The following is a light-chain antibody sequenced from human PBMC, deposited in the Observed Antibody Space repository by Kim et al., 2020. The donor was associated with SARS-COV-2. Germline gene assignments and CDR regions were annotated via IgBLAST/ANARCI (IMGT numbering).Light chain of an antibody. CDR2: HAS. V-gene: IGKV3-15*01. CDR3: QQHGQWPLT. Sequence: SVSPGDSATLSCRASESVGRLLAWYQQKPGQAPRLLIYHASTRATGIPARFTGSGSGTEFTVTISSLQSEDVAVYYCQQHGQWPLTFGGGTKLEI. J-gene: IGKJ4*01. CDR1: ESVGRL.